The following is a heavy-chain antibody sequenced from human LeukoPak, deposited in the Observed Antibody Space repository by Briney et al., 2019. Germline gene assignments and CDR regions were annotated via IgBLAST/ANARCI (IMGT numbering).Heavy chain of an antibody. V-gene: IGHV3-23*01. D-gene: IGHD2-2*01. Sequence: GGSLRLSCAASGFTFSSYGMSWVRQAPGKGLEWVSAISGSGGSTYYADSVKGRFTISRDNSKNTLYLQMNSLRAEDTAVYYCAKGLIVVVPAALWFDYWGQGTLVTVSS. J-gene: IGHJ4*02. CDR2: ISGSGGST. CDR3: AKGLIVVVPAALWFDY. CDR1: GFTFSSYG.